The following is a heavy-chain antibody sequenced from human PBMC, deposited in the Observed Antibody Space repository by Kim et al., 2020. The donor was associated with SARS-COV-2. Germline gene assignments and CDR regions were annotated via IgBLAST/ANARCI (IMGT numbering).Heavy chain of an antibody. CDR3: ASQPDSYDSGSYYLFDY. CDR1: GGSTSSSSYY. Sequence: SETLSLTCTVSGGSTSSSSYYWGWIRQPPGQGLEWIGSIYYSGSTYYNPSLKRRVTISVDTSKNHFSLKLSSVTAADTAVYYCASQPDSYDSGSYYLFDYWGQGTLVTVSS. J-gene: IGHJ4*02. V-gene: IGHV4-39*01. D-gene: IGHD3-10*01. CDR2: IYYSGST.